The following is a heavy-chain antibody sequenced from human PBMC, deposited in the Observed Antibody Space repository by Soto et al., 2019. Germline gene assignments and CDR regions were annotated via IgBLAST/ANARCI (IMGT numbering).Heavy chain of an antibody. CDR3: AKPVPYDSSGYYVPYYFDY. CDR1: GFTFSSYA. D-gene: IGHD3-22*01. V-gene: IGHV3-23*01. Sequence: QPGGSLRLSCAASGFTFSSYAMSWVRQAPGKGLEWVSAISGSGGSTYYADSVKGRFTISRDNSKNTLYLQMNSLRAEDTAVYYCAKPVPYDSSGYYVPYYFDYWGQGTLVTVSS. CDR2: ISGSGGST. J-gene: IGHJ4*02.